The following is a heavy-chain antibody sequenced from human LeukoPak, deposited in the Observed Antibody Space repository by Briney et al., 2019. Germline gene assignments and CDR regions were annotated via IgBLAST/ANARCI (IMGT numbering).Heavy chain of an antibody. CDR1: RFTFRRYW. V-gene: IGHV3-7*03. Sequence: GGSLRLSCAPSRFTFRRYWITWVRQAPRKGREWVANINQDGSEKYYVDSAKGRFTISRDNAKNSLSLQMNSLRVEDTAVYFCARGVVVAPRSAFDIWGQGTMVTVSS. J-gene: IGHJ3*02. CDR3: ARGVVVAPRSAFDI. CDR2: INQDGSEK. D-gene: IGHD2-2*01.